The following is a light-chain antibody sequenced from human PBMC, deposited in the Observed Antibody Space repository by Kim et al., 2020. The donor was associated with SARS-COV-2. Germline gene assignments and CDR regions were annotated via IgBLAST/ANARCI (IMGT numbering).Light chain of an antibody. CDR1: QSISSY. CDR3: QLGYSTPRT. J-gene: IGKJ1*01. CDR2: AAS. Sequence: DIQMTQSPSSLSASVGDRVTITCRASQSISSYLNWYQQKPGKAPKLLIYAASSLQSGVPSRFSGSGSGTDFTLTISSLQPEDFATYHCQLGYSTPRTFGHGTKV. V-gene: IGKV1-39*01.